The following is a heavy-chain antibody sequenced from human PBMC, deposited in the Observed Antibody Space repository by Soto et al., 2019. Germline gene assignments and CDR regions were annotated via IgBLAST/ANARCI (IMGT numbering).Heavy chain of an antibody. CDR3: AKDFANHKYYYMDV. CDR1: GFTFSSYA. CDR2: ISGSGGST. Sequence: EVQLLESGGGLVQTGGSLRLSCAASGFTFSSYAMSWVRQAPGKGLEWVSAISGSGGSTYYADSVKGRFTISRDNSKNTLYLQMNSLRAEDTAVYYCAKDFANHKYYYMDVWGKGTTVTVSS. D-gene: IGHD3-3*01. J-gene: IGHJ6*03. V-gene: IGHV3-23*01.